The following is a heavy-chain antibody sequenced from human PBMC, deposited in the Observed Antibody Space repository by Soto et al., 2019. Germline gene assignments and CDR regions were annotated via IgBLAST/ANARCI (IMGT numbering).Heavy chain of an antibody. CDR2: IYYSGST. CDR3: ARHVPMTAYDFWSGSYYYYYMDV. CDR1: GGSISSSSYY. D-gene: IGHD3-3*01. Sequence: SETLSLTCTVSGGSISSSSYYWGWIRQPPGKGLEWIGSIYYSGSTYYNPSLKSRVTISVDTSKNQFSLKLSSVTAEDTAVYYCARHVPMTAYDFWSGSYYYYYMDVWGKGTTVTVSS. V-gene: IGHV4-39*01. J-gene: IGHJ6*03.